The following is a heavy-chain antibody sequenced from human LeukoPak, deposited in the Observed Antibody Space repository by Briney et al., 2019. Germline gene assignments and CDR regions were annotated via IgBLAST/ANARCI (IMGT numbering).Heavy chain of an antibody. J-gene: IGHJ5*02. D-gene: IGHD6-6*01. CDR1: GFSLSTSGMR. V-gene: IGHV2-70*04. CDR2: IDWDDDK. Sequence: SGPTLVNPTQTLTLTCTFSGFSLSTSGMRVSWIRQPPGKALEWLARIDWDDDKFYSTSLKTRLTISEDTSRNQVVLTMTNMDPVDTATYYCARMGRQLVIDPWGQGTLVTVSS. CDR3: ARMGRQLVIDP.